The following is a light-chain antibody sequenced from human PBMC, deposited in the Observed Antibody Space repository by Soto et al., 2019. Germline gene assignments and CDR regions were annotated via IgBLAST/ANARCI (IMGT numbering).Light chain of an antibody. J-gene: IGLJ1*01. CDR3: SSYTRSSTRV. Sequence: QSALTQPASVSGSPGQSITISCTGTSSDVGGYNYVSWYQQHPGKAPKLMIYDVSNRPSGVSNRFSGSTSGNTASLTISGLQAEDEADYYCSSYTRSSTRVFGTGTKVTVL. CDR2: DVS. CDR1: SSDVGGYNY. V-gene: IGLV2-14*01.